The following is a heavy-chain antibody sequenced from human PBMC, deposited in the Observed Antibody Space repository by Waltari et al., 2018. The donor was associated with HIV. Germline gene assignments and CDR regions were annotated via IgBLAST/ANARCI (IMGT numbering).Heavy chain of an antibody. V-gene: IGHV3-33*01. D-gene: IGHD2-15*01. CDR3: ARDRSEGGGYYYYGLDV. CDR2: ICYDGTNK. J-gene: IGHJ6*02. CDR1: GFTFTSSG. Sequence: QVQLVESGGGVVQPGRSLRLSFAASGFTFTSSGRPWVRQAPGKGLEWVAVICYDGTNKYDADSVEGRFTISRDNSKNTLYLQMNSLRAEDTAVYYCARDRSEGGGYYYYGLDVWGQGTTVTVSS.